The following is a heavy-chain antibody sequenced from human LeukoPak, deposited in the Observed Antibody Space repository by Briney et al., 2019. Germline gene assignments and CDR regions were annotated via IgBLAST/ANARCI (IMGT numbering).Heavy chain of an antibody. V-gene: IGHV3-23*01. CDR3: AKDLVDTSCGLFDY. CDR2: ISGSNGYF. D-gene: IGHD2-2*01. J-gene: IGHJ4*02. CDR1: GFTFSSHW. Sequence: GGSLRLSCAASGFTFSSHWMSWVRQAPGKGLEWVASISGSNGYFYYADSVKGRFTISRDNSKNTLYLQMNSLRAEDTAVYYCAKDLVDTSCGLFDYWGQGTLVTVSS.